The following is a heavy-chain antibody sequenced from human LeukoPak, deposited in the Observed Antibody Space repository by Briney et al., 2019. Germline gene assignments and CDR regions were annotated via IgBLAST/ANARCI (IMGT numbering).Heavy chain of an antibody. Sequence: GGSLRLSCAASGFTFSSYAMSWVRQAPGKGLEWVSYISSSSSTIYYADSVKGRFTISRDNAKNSLYLQMNSLRAEDTAVYYCARMYGEGYWGQGTLVTVSS. CDR1: GFTFSSYA. V-gene: IGHV3-48*04. J-gene: IGHJ4*02. CDR2: ISSSSSTI. CDR3: ARMYGEGY. D-gene: IGHD4-17*01.